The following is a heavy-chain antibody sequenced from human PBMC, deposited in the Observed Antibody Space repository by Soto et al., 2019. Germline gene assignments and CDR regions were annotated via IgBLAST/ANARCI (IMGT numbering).Heavy chain of an antibody. D-gene: IGHD3-3*01. V-gene: IGHV4-38-2*01. J-gene: IGHJ4*02. CDR2: IYHSGST. CDR1: GYSISSGYY. Sequence: SETLSLTCAVSGYSISSGYYWGWIRQPPGKGLEWIGSIYHSGSTYYNLSLKSRVTISVDTSKNQFSLKLSSVTAADTAVYYCARGTDFWSGTHPFDYWGQGTLVTVSS. CDR3: ARGTDFWSGTHPFDY.